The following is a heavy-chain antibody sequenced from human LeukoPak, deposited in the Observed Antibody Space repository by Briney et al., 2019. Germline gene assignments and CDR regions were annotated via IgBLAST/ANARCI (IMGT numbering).Heavy chain of an antibody. J-gene: IGHJ4*02. D-gene: IGHD3-10*01. CDR3: ATRAGGY. Sequence: PGGSLRLSCVAPGFTFSSYAMNWVRQAPGKGLEWVSAITGSGGTTYYADSVKGRFTISRDGSKNTLYLQMNSLRAEDTAVFYCATRAGGYWGQGTLVTVSS. V-gene: IGHV3-23*01. CDR2: ITGSGGTT. CDR1: GFTFSSYA.